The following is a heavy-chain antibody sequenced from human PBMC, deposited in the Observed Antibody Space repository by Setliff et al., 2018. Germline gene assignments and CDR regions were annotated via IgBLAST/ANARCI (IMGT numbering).Heavy chain of an antibody. CDR2: IYPGDSIT. CDR3: ARHPYYYGSGTYLDNHNRLLDP. CDR1: GYSFSTCW. J-gene: IGHJ5*02. Sequence: GESLKISCKGSGYSFSTCWIGWVRQMPGKGLEWMGIIYPGDSITRYSPSFQGQVTISVDKSINTAYLQWSSLRASDTAIYYCARHPYYYGSGTYLDNHNRLLDPWGQGTLGTVSS. D-gene: IGHD3-10*01. V-gene: IGHV5-51*01.